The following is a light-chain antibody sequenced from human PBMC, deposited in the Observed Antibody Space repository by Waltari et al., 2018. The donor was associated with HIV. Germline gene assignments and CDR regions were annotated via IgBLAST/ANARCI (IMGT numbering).Light chain of an antibody. Sequence: DIVMTQSPDSLAVSLGETATINCESDQSLLSSSNNKDYLGWYQQKPGQHPKLIVYCAATRESGVPDRFSGSGSGTKFTLTISSLQAEDVAVYYCQQYYSPLLTFGGGTKVEIK. V-gene: IGKV4-1*01. CDR1: QSLLSSSNNKDY. J-gene: IGKJ4*01. CDR3: QQYYSPLLT. CDR2: CAA.